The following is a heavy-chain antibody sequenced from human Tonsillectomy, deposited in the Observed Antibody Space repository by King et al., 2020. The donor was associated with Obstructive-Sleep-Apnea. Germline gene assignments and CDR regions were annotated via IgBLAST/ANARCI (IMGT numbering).Heavy chain of an antibody. J-gene: IGHJ4*02. V-gene: IGHV4-30-4*01. D-gene: IGHD5-18*01. Sequence: QLQESGPGLMKPSQTLSLTCTVSGGSIISGDYYWSWIRQPPGKGLEWIGCIYYNGRTHYNPSLKSRVTISVDTSKNQFSLKLSSVTAADTAVYYCARGGDSYGSFDYWGQGTLVTVSS. CDR2: IYYNGRT. CDR3: ARGGDSYGSFDY. CDR1: GGSIISGDYY.